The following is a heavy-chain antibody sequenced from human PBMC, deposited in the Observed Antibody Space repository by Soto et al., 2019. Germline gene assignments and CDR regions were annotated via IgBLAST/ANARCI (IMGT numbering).Heavy chain of an antibody. J-gene: IGHJ3*02. D-gene: IGHD4-17*01. CDR1: GFTFSSYA. V-gene: IGHV3-64*01. CDR2: ISSNGGST. CDR3: ARGGYGDYGAFDI. Sequence: EVQLVESGGGLVQPGGSLRLSCAASGFTFSSYAMHWVRQAPGKGLEYVSAISSNGGSTYYANSVKGRFTISRDNSKNALYLQMCSLRAEDMAVSDCARGGYGDYGAFDIWGQGKMVTVAS.